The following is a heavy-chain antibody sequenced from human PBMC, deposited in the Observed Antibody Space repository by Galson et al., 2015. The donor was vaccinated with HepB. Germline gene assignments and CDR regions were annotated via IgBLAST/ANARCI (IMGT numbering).Heavy chain of an antibody. CDR2: IRYDGSNK. Sequence: LRLSCAASGFTFSNAWMNWVRQAPGKGLEWVAFIRYDGSNKYYADSVKGRFTISRDNSKNTLYLQMNSLRAEDTAVYYCAKGGYCSSTSCYGDYYYYGMDVWGQGTTVTVSS. D-gene: IGHD2-2*01. CDR3: AKGGYCSSTSCYGDYYYYGMDV. V-gene: IGHV3-30*02. J-gene: IGHJ6*02. CDR1: GFTFSNAW.